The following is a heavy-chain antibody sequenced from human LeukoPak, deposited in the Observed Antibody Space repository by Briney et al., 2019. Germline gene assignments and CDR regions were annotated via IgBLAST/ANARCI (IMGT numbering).Heavy chain of an antibody. CDR2: FYPGDSDT. Sequence: GESLKISCKGSGYSFTSYWIGWVRQMPGKGLEWMGIFYPGDSDTRYSPSFQGQVTISADKSISTAYLQWSSLKASDTAMYYCARTVVVVTATQYYYYGMDVWGQGTTVTVSS. CDR3: ARTVVVVTATQYYYYGMDV. D-gene: IGHD2-21*02. J-gene: IGHJ6*02. CDR1: GYSFTSYW. V-gene: IGHV5-51*01.